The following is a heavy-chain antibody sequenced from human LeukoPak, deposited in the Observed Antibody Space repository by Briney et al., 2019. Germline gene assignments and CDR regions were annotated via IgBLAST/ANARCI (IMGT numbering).Heavy chain of an antibody. D-gene: IGHD3-3*01. V-gene: IGHV3-23*01. CDR1: GFTVRSNY. CDR3: AEDHRYDFRKHDAFDI. CDR2: ISGSGGST. Sequence: GGSLRLSCAASGFTVRSNYMSWVRQAPGKGLEWVSAISGSGGSTYYADSVKGRFTISRDNSKNTLYLQMNSLRAEDTAVYYCAEDHRYDFRKHDAFDIWGQGTMVTVSS. J-gene: IGHJ3*02.